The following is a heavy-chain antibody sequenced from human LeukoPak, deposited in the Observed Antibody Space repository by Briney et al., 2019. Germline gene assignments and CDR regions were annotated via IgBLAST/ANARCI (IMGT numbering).Heavy chain of an antibody. CDR3: ATTIGGYNYGPSFDY. CDR2: ISDSGGST. Sequence: PGGSLSLSCASSGFTFNRYAMQWVRQAPGKGLEWVSVISDSGGSTHYADSLKDRFTLSRHNPKNTLYLQMNRLRAEDTAVYYCATTIGGYNYGPSFDYWGQGTLVTVSS. J-gene: IGHJ4*02. V-gene: IGHV3-23*01. CDR1: GFTFNRYA. D-gene: IGHD5-18*01.